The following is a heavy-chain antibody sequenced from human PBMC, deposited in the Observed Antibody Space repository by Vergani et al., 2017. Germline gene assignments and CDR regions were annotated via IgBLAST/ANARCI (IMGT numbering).Heavy chain of an antibody. CDR2: KKQDGSGK. Sequence: EVQLVESGGGLVQPGGSLRLSCAASGFTFSSYWMSWVRQAPGKGLEWVANKKQDGSGKYYVDSVKGRFTISRDNAKNSLYLQMNSLRAEDTAVYYCARLQSEYYYYYYMDVWGKGTTVTVSS. CDR1: GFTFSSYW. CDR3: ARLQSEYYYYYYMDV. J-gene: IGHJ6*03. V-gene: IGHV3-7*01.